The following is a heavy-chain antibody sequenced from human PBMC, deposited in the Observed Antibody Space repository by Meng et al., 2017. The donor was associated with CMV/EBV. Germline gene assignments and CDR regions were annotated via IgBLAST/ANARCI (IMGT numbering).Heavy chain of an antibody. J-gene: IGHJ4*02. CDR1: GFTFNIYW. CDR2: INSDGSSV. V-gene: IGHV3-74*01. CDR3: ARDPYSSGWP. Sequence: LSCAASGFTFNIYWMHWVRQAPGKGLVWVSRINSDGSSVSYADSVKGRITISRDNAKNTLYLQMNSLRAEDTAVCYCARDPYSSGWPWGQGTLVTVSS. D-gene: IGHD6-19*01.